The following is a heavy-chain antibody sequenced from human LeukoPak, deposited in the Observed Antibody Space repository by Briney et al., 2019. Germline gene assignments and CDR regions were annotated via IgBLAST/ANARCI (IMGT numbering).Heavy chain of an antibody. CDR1: GFTFSSYE. D-gene: IGHD3-10*01. Sequence: GGSLRLSCAASGFTFSSYEMNWVRQAPGKGGEGVSYMSSRGSTINNADSGKGRFTISRENAKNSLYMQMNSLRAGDTAVYYCARGHGMVRGVIITARRFDYWGQGTLVTVSS. J-gene: IGHJ4*02. CDR2: MSSRGSTI. V-gene: IGHV3-48*03. CDR3: ARGHGMVRGVIITARRFDY.